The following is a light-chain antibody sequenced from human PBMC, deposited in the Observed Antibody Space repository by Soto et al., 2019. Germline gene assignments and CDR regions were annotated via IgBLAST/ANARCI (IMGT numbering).Light chain of an antibody. Sequence: QSALTQPPSVSGAPGQSITISCTGTSSDIGGDNYVYWYQQDPGKAPKLMIYDVNNRPSGVAHRFSGSKSGNTASLTISGRQAEDDDYYYCSPYTSSSTSAVFGGGTKLTVL. J-gene: IGLJ2*01. CDR1: SSDIGGDNY. CDR2: DVN. CDR3: SPYTSSSTSAV. V-gene: IGLV2-14*01.